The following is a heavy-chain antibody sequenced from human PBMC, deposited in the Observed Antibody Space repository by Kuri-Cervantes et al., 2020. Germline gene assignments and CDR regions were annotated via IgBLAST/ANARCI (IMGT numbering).Heavy chain of an antibody. Sequence: SVKVSCKASGGTFSSYTISWVRQAPGQGLEWMGRIIPILGIANYAQKFQGRVTITADESTSTAYMELSSLRSEDTAVYYCARMGSGSYSIATDYWGQGTLVTVSS. V-gene: IGHV1-69*02. CDR3: ARMGSGSYSIATDY. CDR1: GGTFSSYT. J-gene: IGHJ4*02. D-gene: IGHD3-10*01. CDR2: IIPILGIA.